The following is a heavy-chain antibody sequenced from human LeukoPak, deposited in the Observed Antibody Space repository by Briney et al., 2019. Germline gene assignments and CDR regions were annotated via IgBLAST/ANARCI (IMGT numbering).Heavy chain of an antibody. CDR3: ARDGVAY. Sequence: GGSLRLSCAGSGFTFSSYWMTWVRQPPGKGLEWVATIEEDGDKRYYVDSVKGRFTISRDNAKNSLYLQMNSLRAEDTAVYYCARDGVAYWGQGTLVIVSS. CDR2: IEEDGDKR. CDR1: GFTFSSYW. J-gene: IGHJ4*02. D-gene: IGHD2-15*01. V-gene: IGHV3-7*03.